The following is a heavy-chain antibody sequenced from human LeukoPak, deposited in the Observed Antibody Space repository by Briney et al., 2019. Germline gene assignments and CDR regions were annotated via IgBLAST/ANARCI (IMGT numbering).Heavy chain of an antibody. V-gene: IGHV1-18*01. CDR1: GYTFTSYG. J-gene: IGHJ4*02. D-gene: IGHD4-17*01. Sequence: ASVKVSCKASGYTFTSYGMSWMRQAPGQGLEGLGWIRVSNEDANYAQKLQGRVTMTPDTSTSTAYRELRSLRSDDTAVYYCARDNGYGEHGVDYWRQGTLVTVSS. CDR2: IRVSNEDA. CDR3: ARDNGYGEHGVDY.